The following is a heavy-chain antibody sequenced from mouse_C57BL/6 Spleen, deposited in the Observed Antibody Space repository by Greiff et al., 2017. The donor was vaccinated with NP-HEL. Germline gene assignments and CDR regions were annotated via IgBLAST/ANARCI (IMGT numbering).Heavy chain of an antibody. J-gene: IGHJ3*01. CDR1: GFSFNTYA. V-gene: IGHV10-1*01. CDR3: VRHENIYDGYLFAY. CDR2: IRSKSNNYAT. Sequence: EVQVVESGGGLVQPKGSLKLSCAASGFSFNTYAMNWVRQAPGKGLEWVARIRSKSNNYATYYADSVKDRFTISRDDSESMLYLQMNNLKTEDTAMYYCVRHENIYDGYLFAYWGQGTLVTVSA. D-gene: IGHD2-3*01.